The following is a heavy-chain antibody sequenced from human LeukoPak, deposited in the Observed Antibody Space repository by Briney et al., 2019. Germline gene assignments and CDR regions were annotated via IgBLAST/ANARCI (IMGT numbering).Heavy chain of an antibody. J-gene: IGHJ5*02. CDR1: GGSISSSGHY. Sequence: PSETLSLTCTVYGGSISSSGHYWGWIRQAPGKGLDWIGSVYYSGITYYNPSLKSRVSISLDTSTNQFSLRLNSVTAADTAVYYCARLFNYNWVDPGGQGTLVTVSS. V-gene: IGHV4-39*07. CDR2: VYYSGIT. D-gene: IGHD1-20*01. CDR3: ARLFNYNWVDP.